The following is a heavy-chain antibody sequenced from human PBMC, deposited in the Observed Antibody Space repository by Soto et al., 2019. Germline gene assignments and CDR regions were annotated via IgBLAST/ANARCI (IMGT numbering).Heavy chain of an antibody. V-gene: IGHV3-15*07. CDR2: IKSKTNGGTS. J-gene: IGHJ4*02. CDR1: GFTFNNAW. CDR3: TTDSYSSVVVVRFDY. D-gene: IGHD2-15*01. Sequence: PGGSLRLSCAASGFTFNNAWINWVRQVPGKGLEWVGRIKSKTNGGTSDYAASVRGRFAVYREDSKNMADLQMNSLKTEDTGIYDCTTDSYSSVVVVRFDYWGQGTVVTVSS.